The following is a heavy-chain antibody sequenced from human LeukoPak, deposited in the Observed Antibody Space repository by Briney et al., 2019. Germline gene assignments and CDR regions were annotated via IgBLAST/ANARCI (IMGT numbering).Heavy chain of an antibody. J-gene: IGHJ4*01. CDR3: ARIAVSSGWGYFDF. D-gene: IGHD6-19*01. V-gene: IGHV4-59*01. CDR1: GGSLVSYY. CDR2: IYYSGST. Sequence: SETLSLTCTVSGGSLVSYYWTWTRQPPGKGLEWIGYIYYSGSTNYNPSLKNRVTISLDTSKNQFSLKLSSVTAADTAVYYCARIAVSSGWGYFDFWGQGTLVTASS.